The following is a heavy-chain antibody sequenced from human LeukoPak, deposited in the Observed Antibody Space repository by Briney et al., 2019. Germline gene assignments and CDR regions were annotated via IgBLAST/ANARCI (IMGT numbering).Heavy chain of an antibody. J-gene: IGHJ6*02. Sequence: SETLSLTCTVSGGSISSYYWSWLRQPPGRGLEWTGYNYYSGRTKYSPSLKSRVTISVDTPKNQFSLKLSSVTAADTAVYYCARHESIPYYYGMDVWGQGTMVTVSS. CDR1: GGSISSYY. CDR3: ARHESIPYYYGMDV. CDR2: NYYSGRT. V-gene: IGHV4-59*08.